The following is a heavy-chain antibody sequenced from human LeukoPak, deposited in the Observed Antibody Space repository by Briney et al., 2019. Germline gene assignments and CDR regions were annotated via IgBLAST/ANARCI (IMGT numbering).Heavy chain of an antibody. Sequence: PGGSLRLSCAASGFTFSNYWMHWVRQVPGKGLVWVSRINDDGSATFYADSVKGRFTISRDNAKNSLYLQMNSLRAEDTALYYCAKDVYDSSGYAFDIWGQGTMVTVSS. J-gene: IGHJ3*02. CDR1: GFTFSNYW. CDR3: AKDVYDSSGYAFDI. D-gene: IGHD3-22*01. CDR2: INDDGSAT. V-gene: IGHV3-74*01.